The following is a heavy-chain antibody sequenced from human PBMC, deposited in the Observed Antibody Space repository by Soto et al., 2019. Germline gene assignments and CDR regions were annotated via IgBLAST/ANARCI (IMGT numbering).Heavy chain of an antibody. CDR3: AKEGNWNDAGSFGY. V-gene: IGHV3-30*18. J-gene: IGHJ4*02. CDR2: ISYDGSNK. CDR1: GFTFSSYG. D-gene: IGHD1-1*01. Sequence: PGGSLRLSCAASGFTFSSYGMHWVRQAPGKGLEWVAVISYDGSNKYYADSVKGRFTISRDNSKNTLYLQMNSLRAEDTAVYYCAKEGNWNDAGSFGYWGQGTLVTVSS.